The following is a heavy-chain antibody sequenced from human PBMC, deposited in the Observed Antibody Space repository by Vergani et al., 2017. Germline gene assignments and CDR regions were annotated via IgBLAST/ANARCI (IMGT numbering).Heavy chain of an antibody. CDR2: ICHTEDT. J-gene: IGHJ4*02. Sequence: QVQLQESGPGLVKPSQTLSLTCTVSGASMSSNNCWTWVRQPPGKGLEWIGEICHTEDTKYSPSLKSRVTVSVDESRNLFSLRLNSVTAADTAVYYCATIGYRRWGYYFDYWGQGILVTVSS. V-gene: IGHV4-4*02. CDR1: GASMSSNNC. CDR3: ATIGYRRWGYYFDY. D-gene: IGHD2-2*02.